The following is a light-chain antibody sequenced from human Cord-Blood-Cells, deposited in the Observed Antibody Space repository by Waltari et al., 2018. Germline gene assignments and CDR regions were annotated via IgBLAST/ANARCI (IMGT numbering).Light chain of an antibody. V-gene: IGLV2-14*01. CDR3: SSYTSSSTLV. J-gene: IGLJ3*02. Sequence: QSALTRPASVSGSPGQSITISCTGTSSDVGGYNYVSWYQQYPGKAPKLMIYDVSKRPSGVSTRFSGSKSGNTASLTISGLQAEDEADYYCSSYTSSSTLVFGGGTKLTVL. CDR2: DVS. CDR1: SSDVGGYNY.